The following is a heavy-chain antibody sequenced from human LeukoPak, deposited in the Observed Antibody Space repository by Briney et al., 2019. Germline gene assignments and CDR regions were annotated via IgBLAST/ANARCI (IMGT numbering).Heavy chain of an antibody. V-gene: IGHV1-2*02. J-gene: IGHJ4*02. D-gene: IGHD3-3*01. CDR2: INPNSGGT. Sequence: GASVKVSCKASGYTFTGYYMHWVRQAPGQGLEWMGWINPNSGGTNYAQKFQGRVTMTRDTSISTAYMELSRLRSDDTAVYYCARYTPYDFWSGYSNGADYWGQGTLVTVSS. CDR3: ARYTPYDFWSGYSNGADY. CDR1: GYTFTGYY.